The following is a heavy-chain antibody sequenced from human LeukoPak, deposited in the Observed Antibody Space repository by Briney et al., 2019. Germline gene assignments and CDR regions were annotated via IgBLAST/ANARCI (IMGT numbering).Heavy chain of an antibody. D-gene: IGHD1-26*01. Sequence: SETLSLTCAVYGGSFSGYYWSWIRQPPGKGLEWIGEINHSGSTNYNPSLKSRVTILVDTSKNQFSLKLSSVTAADTAVYYCATPLVGSRRFDYWGQGTLVTVSS. CDR1: GGSFSGYY. V-gene: IGHV4-34*01. CDR2: INHSGST. J-gene: IGHJ4*02. CDR3: ATPLVGSRRFDY.